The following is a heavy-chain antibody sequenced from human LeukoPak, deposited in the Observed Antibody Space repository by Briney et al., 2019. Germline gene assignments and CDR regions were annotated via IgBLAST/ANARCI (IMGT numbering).Heavy chain of an antibody. D-gene: IGHD5-18*01. CDR3: ARDWGIQQWTPYYFDY. CDR2: IDPSGGST. J-gene: IGHJ4*02. Sequence: ASVKVSCKASGNTFTNYYMHWVRQAPGQGLEWMGIIDPSGGSTTYAQKFQGRVTMTRDTSTSTVYMELTSLRSEDTAMYYCARDWGIQQWTPYYFDYWGQGTLVTVSS. V-gene: IGHV1-46*01. CDR1: GNTFTNYY.